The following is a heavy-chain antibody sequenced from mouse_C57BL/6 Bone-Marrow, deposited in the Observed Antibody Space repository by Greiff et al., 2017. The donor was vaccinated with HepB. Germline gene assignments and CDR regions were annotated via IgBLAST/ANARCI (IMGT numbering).Heavy chain of an antibody. CDR3: ARHEGGYDGSWFAY. Sequence: VKLQESGAELVKPGASVKLSCKASGYTFTEYTIHWVKQRSGQGLEWIGWFYPGSGSIKYNEKFKDKATLTGDKSSSTVYMELSSLTSEDSAFYFCARHEGGYDGSWFAYWGQGTLVTVSA. V-gene: IGHV1-62-2*01. J-gene: IGHJ3*01. D-gene: IGHD2-3*01. CDR2: FYPGSGSI. CDR1: GYTFTEYT.